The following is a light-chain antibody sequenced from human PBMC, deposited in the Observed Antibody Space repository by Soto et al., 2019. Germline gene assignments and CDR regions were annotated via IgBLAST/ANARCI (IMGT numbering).Light chain of an antibody. CDR2: EGN. Sequence: QSALTQPASVSGSPGQSITISCTGTSSDVGSYNLVSWYQQHPGKAPKLMIYEGNKRPSGVSNRFSASKSGNTASLTISGLQAEDEADYYRSSYTSSSTLVFGGGTKLTVL. J-gene: IGLJ2*01. V-gene: IGLV2-14*02. CDR3: SSYTSSSTLV. CDR1: SSDVGSYNL.